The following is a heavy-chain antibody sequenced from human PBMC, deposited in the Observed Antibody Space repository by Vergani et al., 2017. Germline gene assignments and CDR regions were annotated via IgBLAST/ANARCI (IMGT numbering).Heavy chain of an antibody. CDR2: IRSKAYGGTT. J-gene: IGHJ4*02. V-gene: IGHV3-49*04. Sequence: EVQLVESGGGLVKPGGSLRLSCAASGFTFSSYSMNWVRQAPGKGLEWVGFIRSKAYGGTTEYAASVKGRFTISRDDSKSIAYLQMNSLKTEDTAVYYCTRDSYCSGGSCYSSAFDYWGQGTLVTVSS. CDR1: GFTFSSYS. D-gene: IGHD2-15*01. CDR3: TRDSYCSGGSCYSSAFDY.